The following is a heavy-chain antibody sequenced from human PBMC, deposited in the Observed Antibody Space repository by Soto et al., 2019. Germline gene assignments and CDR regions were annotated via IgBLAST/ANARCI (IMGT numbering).Heavy chain of an antibody. D-gene: IGHD2-15*01. V-gene: IGHV1-46*01. CDR1: GYTFTSYY. J-gene: IGHJ6*02. Sequence: GASVKVSCKAPGYTFTSYYMHWVRQAPGQGLEWMGIIYPSGGSTSYAQKFQGRVTMTRDTSTSTVYMELSSLRSEDTAVYYCARDRLNCSGGSCYTATVGSYYYYGMDVWGQGTTVTVSS. CDR2: IYPSGGST. CDR3: ARDRLNCSGGSCYTATVGSYYYYGMDV.